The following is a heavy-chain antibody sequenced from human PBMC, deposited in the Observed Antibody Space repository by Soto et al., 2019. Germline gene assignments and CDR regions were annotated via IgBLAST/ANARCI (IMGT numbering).Heavy chain of an antibody. CDR2: INHSGST. V-gene: IGHV4-34*01. J-gene: IGHJ4*02. Sequence: QVQLQQWGAGLLKPSETLSLTCAVYGGSFSDYYWSWIRQPPGKGLEWIGEINHSGSTNYNPSLKSRVTISIETYKNQFSLKLSSVTAADTAVYYCARRLRVADHDYWGQGTLVTVSS. CDR1: GGSFSDYY. CDR3: ARRLRVADHDY. D-gene: IGHD3-3*01.